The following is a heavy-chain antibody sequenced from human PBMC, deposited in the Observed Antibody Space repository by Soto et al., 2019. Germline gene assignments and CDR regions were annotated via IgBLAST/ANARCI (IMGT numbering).Heavy chain of an antibody. D-gene: IGHD2-15*01. J-gene: IGHJ5*02. CDR1: GFDFSTYG. Sequence: QAHLVESGGGVFQPGRSLRLSCAASGFDFSTYGMHWVRQAPGKGLEWVASISYGEGTEYYADSVKGRFIISRDNSKKMVYLQTDNLRPEDTAVYYCAKDSSILEAASGGWCHPWGQGTLVPVS. V-gene: IGHV3-30*18. CDR2: ISYGEGTE. CDR3: AKDSSILEAASGGWCHP.